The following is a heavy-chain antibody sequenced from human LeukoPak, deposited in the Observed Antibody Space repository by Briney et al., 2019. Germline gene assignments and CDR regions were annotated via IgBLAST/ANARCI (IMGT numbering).Heavy chain of an antibody. Sequence: GGSLRLSCAASGFTFSSYWMHWVRQAPRKGLVWVSRINSDGSSTSYADSVKGRFTISRDNAKNTLYLQMNSLRAEDTAVYYCARDQGSSWFDYWGQGTLVTVSS. D-gene: IGHD6-13*01. CDR1: GFTFSSYW. CDR3: ARDQGSSWFDY. J-gene: IGHJ4*02. V-gene: IGHV3-74*01. CDR2: INSDGSST.